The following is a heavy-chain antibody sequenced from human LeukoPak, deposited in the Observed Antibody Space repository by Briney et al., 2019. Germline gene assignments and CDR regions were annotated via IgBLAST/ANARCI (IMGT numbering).Heavy chain of an antibody. CDR3: AKILGTRGVISRYYYYGMDV. Sequence: GGSLRLSCAASGFTFSSYGMHWVRQAPGKGVEWVAVISYDGSNKYYADSVKGRFTISRDNSKNTLYLQMNSLRAEDTAVYYCAKILGTRGVISRYYYYGMDVWGQGTTVTVSS. V-gene: IGHV3-30*18. J-gene: IGHJ6*02. D-gene: IGHD3-10*01. CDR2: ISYDGSNK. CDR1: GFTFSSYG.